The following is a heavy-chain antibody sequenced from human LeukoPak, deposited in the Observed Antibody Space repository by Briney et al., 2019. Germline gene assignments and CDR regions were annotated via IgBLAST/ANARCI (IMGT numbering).Heavy chain of an antibody. CDR1: GDTFSGYG. V-gene: IGHV1-69*04. J-gene: IGHJ3*02. D-gene: IGHD6-19*01. CDR3: ARVSSQWLLGGLDAFDI. Sequence: WASVKVSCKASGDTFSGYGFSWVRQAPGQGLEYMGRIIPVLGTTDYAQKFQGRVTVTADRSTSTVYMELSSLRSDDTAVYYCARVSSQWLLGGLDAFDIWGQGTMVTVSS. CDR2: IIPVLGTT.